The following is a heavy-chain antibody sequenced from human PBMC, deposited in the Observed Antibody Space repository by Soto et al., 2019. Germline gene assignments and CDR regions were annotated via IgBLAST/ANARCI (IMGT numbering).Heavy chain of an antibody. CDR3: ARDYGYYSAPQDE. D-gene: IGHD1-26*01. V-gene: IGHV4-30-4*01. CDR1: GGSISSGDYY. CDR2: IYYSGST. Sequence: PSETLSLTCTVSGGSISSGDYYWSWIRQPPGKGLEWIGYIYYSGSTYYNPSLKSRVTISVDTSKNQFSLKLSSVTAADTAVYYCARDYGYYSAPQDEWGQGTLVTVSS. J-gene: IGHJ4*02.